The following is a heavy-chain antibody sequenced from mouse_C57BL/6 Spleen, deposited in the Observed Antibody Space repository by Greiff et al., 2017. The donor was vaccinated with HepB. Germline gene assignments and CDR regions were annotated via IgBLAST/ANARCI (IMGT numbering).Heavy chain of an antibody. D-gene: IGHD1-1*01. V-gene: IGHV1-52*01. CDR2: IDPSDSET. Sequence: QVQLKQPGAELVRPGSSVKLSCKASGYTFTSYWMHWVKQRPIQGLEWIGNIDPSDSETHYNQKFKDKATLTVDKSSSTAYMQLSSLTSEDSAVYYCASGRFLVYGVGAMDYWGQGTSVTVSS. CDR3: ASGRFLVYGVGAMDY. J-gene: IGHJ4*01. CDR1: GYTFTSYW.